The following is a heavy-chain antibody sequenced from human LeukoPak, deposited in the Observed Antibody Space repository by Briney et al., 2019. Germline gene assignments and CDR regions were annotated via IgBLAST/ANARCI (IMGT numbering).Heavy chain of an antibody. CDR3: ARKQAAAMDV. J-gene: IGHJ6*04. V-gene: IGHV3-30*12. D-gene: IGHD6-13*01. CDR1: APTFSSYG. CDR2: IFYDGSNK. Sequence: GRSLSLSWAAAAPTFSSYGIHWVRHPPGNWRGWLAMIFYDGSNKYYIDSVKGRFTMSRDNPKNTAYLQMNSLRAEDTAVYYCARKQAAAMDVWGKGTTVTVPS.